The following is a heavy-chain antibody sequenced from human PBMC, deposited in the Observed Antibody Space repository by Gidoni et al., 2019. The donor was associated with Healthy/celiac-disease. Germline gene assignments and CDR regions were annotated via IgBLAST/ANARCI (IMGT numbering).Heavy chain of an antibody. J-gene: IGHJ6*03. CDR3: ARGCIVVVPAADPAIPYYYYYYMDV. D-gene: IGHD2-2*01. CDR2: IIPILGIA. Sequence: QVQLVQSGAEVKKPGSSVKVSCKPSGATFSSSAIRWVRQAPGQGLEWTGRIIPILGIANYAQKFQGRVTITADKSTSTAYMELSSLRSEDTAVYYCARGCIVVVPAADPAIPYYYYYYMDVWGKGTTVTVSS. CDR1: GATFSSSA. V-gene: IGHV1-69*04.